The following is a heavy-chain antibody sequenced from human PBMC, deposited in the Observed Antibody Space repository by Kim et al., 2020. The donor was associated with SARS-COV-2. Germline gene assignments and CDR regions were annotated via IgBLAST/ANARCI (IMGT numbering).Heavy chain of an antibody. Sequence: SETLSLTCTVSGGSISSYYWSWIRQPPGKGLEWIGYIYYSGSTNYNPSLKSRVTISVDTSKNQFSLKLSSVTAADTAVYYCASVPVRFYNDYYGMDVWGQGTTVTVSS. J-gene: IGHJ6*02. CDR3: ASVPVRFYNDYYGMDV. D-gene: IGHD3-10*01. CDR1: GGSISSYY. CDR2: IYYSGST. V-gene: IGHV4-59*13.